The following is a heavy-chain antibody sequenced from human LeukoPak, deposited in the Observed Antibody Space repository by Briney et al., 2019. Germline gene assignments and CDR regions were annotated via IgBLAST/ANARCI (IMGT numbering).Heavy chain of an antibody. CDR1: GRNLGSYW. V-gene: IGHV3-74*01. Sequence: GGSLRLSCVASGRNLGSYWMHWVRQAPGKGLVWVARLSGDGTITRYADSVKGRFTISRDNSKNTVYLQLNSLRVEDTAVYFCARDLLVEMATRDYWGLGTLVTVSS. J-gene: IGHJ4*02. D-gene: IGHD1-14*01. CDR3: ARDLLVEMATRDY. CDR2: LSGDGTIT.